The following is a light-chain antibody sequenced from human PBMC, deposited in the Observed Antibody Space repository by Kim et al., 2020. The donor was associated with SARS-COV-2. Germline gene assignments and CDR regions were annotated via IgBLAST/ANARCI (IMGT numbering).Light chain of an antibody. CDR3: SSYTTSSTFA. J-gene: IGLJ1*01. Sequence: GQSITISCTGTSSDIGCYNSVSWYQQHPGKAPNLLIYDVTKRPSGVSDRFSGSQSGNTASLTISGLQAEDETDYYCSSYTTSSTFAFGAGTKVTVL. CDR2: DVT. CDR1: SSDIGCYNS. V-gene: IGLV2-14*03.